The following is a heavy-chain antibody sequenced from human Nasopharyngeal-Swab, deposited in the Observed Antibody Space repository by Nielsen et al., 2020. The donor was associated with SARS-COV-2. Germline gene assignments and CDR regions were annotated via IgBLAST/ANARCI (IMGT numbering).Heavy chain of an antibody. CDR1: GFTVSSNY. J-gene: IGHJ6*02. CDR3: ASSPYYYYGMDV. V-gene: IGHV3-66*01. CDR2: IYSGGST. Sequence: GESLKISCAASGFTVSSNYMSWVRQAPGKGLEWVSVIYSGGSTYYADSVKGRFTISRDNSKNTLYLQMNSLRAKDTAVYYCASSPYYYYGMDVWGQGTTVTVSS.